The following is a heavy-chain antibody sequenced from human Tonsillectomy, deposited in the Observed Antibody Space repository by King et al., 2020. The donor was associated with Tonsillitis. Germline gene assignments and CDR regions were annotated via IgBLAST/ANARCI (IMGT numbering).Heavy chain of an antibody. Sequence: VQLVESGAEVKKPGASVKVSCTASEYSFTAYYMHWVRQAPGQGLEWMGWIKPNNGGTNYAQKFQGRVTLTRDTSISTAYMEMSRLRSDDTAVYYCARVQAGGYNHGPRDIGGMDVWGQGTTVTVSS. CDR2: IKPNNGGT. CDR3: ARVQAGGYNHGPRDIGGMDV. D-gene: IGHD5-18*01. V-gene: IGHV1-2*02. CDR1: EYSFTAYY. J-gene: IGHJ6*02.